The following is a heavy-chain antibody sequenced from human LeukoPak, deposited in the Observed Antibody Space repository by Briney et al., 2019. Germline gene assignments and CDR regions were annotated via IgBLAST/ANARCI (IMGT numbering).Heavy chain of an antibody. CDR3: ARDYIVPRAAIVTEY. J-gene: IGHJ4*02. CDR2: INHNGST. D-gene: IGHD6-13*01. Sequence: PSETLSLTCAVYGGSFSGYYWSWIRQPPGKGLEWIGEINHNGSTNYNPSLKSRVTISVDTSKNQFSLKLSSVTAADTAVYYCARDYIVPRAAIVTEYWGQGTLVTVSS. V-gene: IGHV4-34*01. CDR1: GGSFSGYY.